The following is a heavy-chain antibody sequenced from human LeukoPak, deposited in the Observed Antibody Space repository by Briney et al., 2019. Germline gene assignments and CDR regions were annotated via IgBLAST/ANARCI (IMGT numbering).Heavy chain of an antibody. Sequence: SVKVSCKASGGTFSSYAISWVRQAPGQGLEWMGGIIPIFGTANYAQKFQGRVTITTDESTSTAYRELSSLRSEDTAVYYCASDSSSWYRLIYWGQGTLVTVSS. CDR1: GGTFSSYA. CDR2: IIPIFGTA. D-gene: IGHD6-13*01. CDR3: ASDSSSWYRLIY. V-gene: IGHV1-69*05. J-gene: IGHJ4*02.